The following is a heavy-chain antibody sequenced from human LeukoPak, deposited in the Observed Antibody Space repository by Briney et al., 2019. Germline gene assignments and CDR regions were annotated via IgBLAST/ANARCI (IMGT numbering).Heavy chain of an antibody. J-gene: IGHJ6*04. CDR1: VCTFSSYA. V-gene: IGHV1-69*01. D-gene: IGHD3-10*01. CDR2: IIPIFVKA. Sequence: SPVKVSCKAAVCTFSSYANSWLRQAPGQGLEWMGGIIPIFVKANYAQKFQGRVTITADESTSSAYMELSSLRSEDTAVYYCATRPPGRSYCYSSGPHDYFGMCVWGKGTTVTVA. CDR3: ATRPPGRSYCYSSGPHDYFGMCV.